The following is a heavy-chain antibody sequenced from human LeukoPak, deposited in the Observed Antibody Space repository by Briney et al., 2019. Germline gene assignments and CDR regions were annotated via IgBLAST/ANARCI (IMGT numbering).Heavy chain of an antibody. CDR1: GYTFTSYG. CDR2: ISAFNGNT. Sequence: ASVKVSCKASGYTFTSYGISWVRQAPGQGLEWMGWISAFNGNTNYAQKVQGRVTMTTDTSTSTAYMELRSLRSDDTAVYYCARDYWYNWSDGRDTPLFDYWGQGTLVTVSS. V-gene: IGHV1-18*01. D-gene: IGHD1-20*01. CDR3: ARDYWYNWSDGRDTPLFDY. J-gene: IGHJ4*02.